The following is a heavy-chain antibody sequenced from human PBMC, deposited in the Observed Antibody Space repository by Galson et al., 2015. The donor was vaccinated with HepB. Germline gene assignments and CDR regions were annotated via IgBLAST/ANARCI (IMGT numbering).Heavy chain of an antibody. V-gene: IGHV4-59*01. CDR1: GGSISSNY. Sequence: ETLSLTCTVSGGSISSNYWTWIRQPPGKGLEWVGYISYRGGTNYNPSLKSRVTVSVDTSKNQFSLKLTSVTAADTAVYFCARGGSFGGNSGLDCWGQGTLITVSS. J-gene: IGHJ4*02. CDR3: ARGGSFGGNSGLDC. CDR2: ISYRGGT. D-gene: IGHD4-23*01.